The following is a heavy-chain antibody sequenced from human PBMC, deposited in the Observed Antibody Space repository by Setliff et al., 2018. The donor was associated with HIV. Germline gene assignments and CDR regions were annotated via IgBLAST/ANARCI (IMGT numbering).Heavy chain of an antibody. CDR1: GPSINIHY. CDR2: IYPTGST. Sequence: SETLSLTCTVSGPSINIHYWSWIRQSPGKGFEWIGYIYPTGSTNYNPSLQSRVTISMVAPRNQFSLKVTSVTAADTAVYYCAKGAGFYGDYTFDHWGQGRQVTVS. CDR3: AKGAGFYGDYTFDH. V-gene: IGHV4-59*11. J-gene: IGHJ4*02. D-gene: IGHD4-17*01.